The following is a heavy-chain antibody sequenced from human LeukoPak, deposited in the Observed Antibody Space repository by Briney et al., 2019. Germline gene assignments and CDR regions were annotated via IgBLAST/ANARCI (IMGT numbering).Heavy chain of an antibody. CDR1: GGSISSYY. J-gene: IGHJ6*02. D-gene: IGHD2-15*01. CDR2: IYTSGST. CDR3: AREGEVVVAPHYGMDV. V-gene: IGHV4-4*07. Sequence: SETLSLTCTVSGGSISSYYWSWIRQPAGEGLEWIGRIYTSGSTNYNPPLKSRVTMSVDTSKNQFSLKLSSVTAADTAVYYCAREGEVVVAPHYGMDVWGQGTTVTVSS.